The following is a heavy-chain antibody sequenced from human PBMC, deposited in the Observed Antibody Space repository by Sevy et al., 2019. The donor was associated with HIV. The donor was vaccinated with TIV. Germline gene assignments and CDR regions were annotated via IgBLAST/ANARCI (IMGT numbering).Heavy chain of an antibody. J-gene: IGHJ4*02. CDR3: ARVNSGSYYWGMYFDY. CDR2: IYSGGST. D-gene: IGHD3-10*01. CDR1: GFTVSSNY. V-gene: IGHV3-53*01. Sequence: GGSLRLSCAASGFTVSSNYMSWVRQAPGKGLEWVSVIYSGGSTYYADSVKGRFTISRDKSKNTLYLQMNSLRAEDTAVYYCARVNSGSYYWGMYFDYWGQGTLVTVSS.